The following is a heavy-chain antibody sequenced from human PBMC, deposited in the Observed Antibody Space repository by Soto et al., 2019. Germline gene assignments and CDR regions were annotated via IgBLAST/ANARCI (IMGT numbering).Heavy chain of an antibody. J-gene: IGHJ4*02. CDR2: ISSSSSYT. D-gene: IGHD6-13*01. CDR3: ARGGSSSWYPGYYFDY. Sequence: QVQLVESGGGLVKPGGSLRLSCAASGFTFSDYYMSWIRQAPGKGLEWVLYISSSSSYTNYADSVKGRFTISRDNAKNSLYLQMNSLRAEDTAVYYCARGGSSSWYPGYYFDYWGQGTLVTVSS. V-gene: IGHV3-11*06. CDR1: GFTFSDYY.